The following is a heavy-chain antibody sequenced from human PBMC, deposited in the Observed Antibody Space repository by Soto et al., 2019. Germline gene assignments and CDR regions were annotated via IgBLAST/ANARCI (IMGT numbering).Heavy chain of an antibody. CDR3: ATGGIYYEA. V-gene: IGHV3-23*01. Sequence: EVLLLESGGGLVQPGGSLRLSCAASGFTFSFYPMSWVRQAPGKGLEWVSGISSSAGTTYYADPVKGRFTISTDNAKKSLYLQMDSLRAEDTGVYYCATGGIYYEAWGQGTLVTVSS. CDR2: ISSSAGTT. D-gene: IGHD1-26*01. CDR1: GFTFSFYP. J-gene: IGHJ5*02.